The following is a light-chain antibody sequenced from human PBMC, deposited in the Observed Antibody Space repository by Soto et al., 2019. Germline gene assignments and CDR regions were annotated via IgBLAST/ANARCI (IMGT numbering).Light chain of an antibody. V-gene: IGKV3-11*01. J-gene: IGKJ1*01. CDR1: QSVSSY. Sequence: EIGLAEAPGTLSLSPGERATLSCRASQSVSSYLAWYQQKPGQAPRLLIYDASNRATGIPARFSGSGSGTDFTLTISSLEPEDFAVYYCQQRSNWPGTFGQGTKVDIK. CDR2: DAS. CDR3: QQRSNWPGT.